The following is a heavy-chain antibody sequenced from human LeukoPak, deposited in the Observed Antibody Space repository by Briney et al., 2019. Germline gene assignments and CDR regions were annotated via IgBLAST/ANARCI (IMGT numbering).Heavy chain of an antibody. V-gene: IGHV3-23*01. Sequence: GGSLRLSCAASGFTFSNYAMSWVRQAPGKGLEWVSGISGSGGNTYYAEAVKGRFTISRDTSKNTPYLQMNSLRAEDTAVYYCAKDPGVITYFDYWGQGTLVTVSS. CDR2: ISGSGGNT. J-gene: IGHJ4*02. D-gene: IGHD3-10*01. CDR1: GFTFSNYA. CDR3: AKDPGVITYFDY.